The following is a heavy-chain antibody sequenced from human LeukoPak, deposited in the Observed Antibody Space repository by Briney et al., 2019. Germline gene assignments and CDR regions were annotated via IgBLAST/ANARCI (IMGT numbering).Heavy chain of an antibody. CDR1: GGSISSYY. CDR3: ARDSVGVRANRYYYYMDV. V-gene: IGHV4-59*01. J-gene: IGHJ6*03. D-gene: IGHD3-16*01. CDR2: IYYSGST. Sequence: PSETLSLTCTVSGGSISSYYWSWIRQPPGKGLEWIGYIYYSGSTNYNPSLKSRVTISVDTSKNQFSLKLSSVTAADTAVYYCARDSVGVRANRYYYYMDVWGKGTTVTISS.